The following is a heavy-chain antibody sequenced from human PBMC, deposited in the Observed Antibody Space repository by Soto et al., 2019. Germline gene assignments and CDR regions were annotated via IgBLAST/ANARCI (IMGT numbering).Heavy chain of an antibody. CDR1: GFTFSAYC. D-gene: IGHD1-26*01. Sequence: EVQLVESGGGLVQPGGSLRLSCEASGFTFSAYCMTWVRQAPGKGLEWVANIKKDGSEKYYVDSVKGRFTISRDNAKSSLYLQMNSLTAVDTAVYYCVRGRGLDGSPYYYYYVMDVWGQGTTVTVSS. CDR2: IKKDGSEK. J-gene: IGHJ6*02. CDR3: VRGRGLDGSPYYYYYVMDV. V-gene: IGHV3-7*03.